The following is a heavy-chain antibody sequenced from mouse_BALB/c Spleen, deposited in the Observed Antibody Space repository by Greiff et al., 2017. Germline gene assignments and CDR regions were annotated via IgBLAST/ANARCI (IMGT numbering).Heavy chain of an antibody. CDR1: GYSFTGYY. V-gene: IGHV14-4*02. Sequence: VQLQQSGPDLVKPGASVKISCKASGYSFTGYYMHWVKQRPEQGLEWIGWIDPENGDTEYAPKFQGKATMTADTSSNTAYLQLSSLTSEDTAVYYWDACYEGGYYAMDYWGQGTSVTVSS. D-gene: IGHD2-3*01. CDR2: IDPENGDT. CDR3: DACYEGGYYAMDY. J-gene: IGHJ4*01.